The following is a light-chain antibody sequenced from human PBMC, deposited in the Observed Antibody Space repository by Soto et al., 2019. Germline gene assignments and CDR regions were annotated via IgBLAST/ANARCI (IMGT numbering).Light chain of an antibody. CDR3: QTWGTGIRV. J-gene: IGLJ2*01. CDR1: SGHSSFA. Sequence: QLVLTQSPSASASLGASVKFTCTLNSGHSSFAIAWHQQQPQKGPRYLMKVNSDGSHNKGDGIPDRFSGSSSGAERYLTISSLQSEDEADYYCQTWGTGIRVFGGGTKLTVL. CDR2: VNSDGSH. V-gene: IGLV4-69*01.